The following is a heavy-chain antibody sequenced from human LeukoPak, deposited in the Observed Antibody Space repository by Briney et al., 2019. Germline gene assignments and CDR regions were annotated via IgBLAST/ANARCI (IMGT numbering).Heavy chain of an antibody. CDR1: GYSFTSYW. Sequence: GESLKISCKGSGYSFTSYWIGWVRQAPGKGLEWVAFIRYDGSNKYYADSVKGRFTISRDNSKNTLYLQMNSLRAEDTAVYYCAKEEGYCSSTSCSRLFDYWGQGTLVTVSS. V-gene: IGHV3-30*02. CDR3: AKEEGYCSSTSCSRLFDY. CDR2: IRYDGSNK. J-gene: IGHJ4*02. D-gene: IGHD2-2*01.